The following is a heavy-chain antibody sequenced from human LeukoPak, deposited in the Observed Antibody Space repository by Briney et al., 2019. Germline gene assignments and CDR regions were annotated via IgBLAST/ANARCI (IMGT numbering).Heavy chain of an antibody. CDR1: SGSISSHY. V-gene: IGHV4-59*11. CDR3: ARDRVGATFDY. CDR2: IYYSGST. D-gene: IGHD1-26*01. Sequence: SETLSLTCKVSSGSISSHYWSWMRQPPGKGLEWIGYIYYSGSTHYNPSLKSRVTISVDTSKNQFSLKLSSVTAADTAVYYCARDRVGATFDYWGQGTLVTVSS. J-gene: IGHJ4*02.